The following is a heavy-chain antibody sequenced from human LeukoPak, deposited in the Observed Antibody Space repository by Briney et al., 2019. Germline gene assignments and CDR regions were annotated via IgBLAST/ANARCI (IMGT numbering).Heavy chain of an antibody. J-gene: IGHJ4*02. Sequence: GGSLRLSCAASGFTFSSYGMSWVRQAPGKGLEWVSAISGSGGSTYYADSVKGRFTISRDNSKNTLYLQMNSLRAEDTAVYYCARDSPNNDFWSGYYLEYWGQGTLVTVSS. CDR2: ISGSGGST. D-gene: IGHD3-3*01. CDR1: GFTFSSYG. V-gene: IGHV3-23*01. CDR3: ARDSPNNDFWSGYYLEY.